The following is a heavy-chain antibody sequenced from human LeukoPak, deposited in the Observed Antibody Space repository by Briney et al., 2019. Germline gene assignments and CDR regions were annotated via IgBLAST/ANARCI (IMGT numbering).Heavy chain of an antibody. CDR1: GFTFSSYA. CDR2: ISGSGGST. D-gene: IGHD3-10*01. Sequence: PGGSLRLSCAASGFTFSSYAMSWVRQAPGKGLEWVSAISGSGGSTYYADSVKGRFTISRDNSKNTLYLQMNSLRAEDTAVYYCAKDRRWSGGVRGVLGAFDIWGQGTMVTVSS. V-gene: IGHV3-23*01. J-gene: IGHJ3*02. CDR3: AKDRRWSGGVRGVLGAFDI.